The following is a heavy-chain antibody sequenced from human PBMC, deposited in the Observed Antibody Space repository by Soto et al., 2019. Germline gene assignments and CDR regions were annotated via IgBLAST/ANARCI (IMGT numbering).Heavy chain of an antibody. V-gene: IGHV1-8*01. D-gene: IGHD2-15*01. CDR3: ARVAVAARPRWYNWFDP. CDR1: GYTFTDYD. Sequence: QEQLVQSGAEVKKPGASVKVSCKTSGYTFTDYDINWVRQATGQGLEWIGWMNTNSGETGYAQKFQGRVTMTRSASLTPAYLELSSLRSEDTAVYYCARVAVAARPRWYNWFDPWGQGTLVTVSS. CDR2: MNTNSGET. J-gene: IGHJ5*02.